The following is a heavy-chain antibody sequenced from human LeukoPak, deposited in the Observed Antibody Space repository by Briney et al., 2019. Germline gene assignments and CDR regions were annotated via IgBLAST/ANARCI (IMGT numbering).Heavy chain of an antibody. CDR2: ISGSGGST. CDR1: GFTFSSYA. D-gene: IGHD3-10*01. CDR3: AKDRYGSGSYYNY. J-gene: IGHJ4*02. V-gene: IGHV3-23*01. Sequence: GGSLRLSCAASGFTFSSYAMSWVRQAPGKGLEWVSAISGSGGSTYYADSVKGRFTISRDNSENTLYLQMNSLRAEDTAVYYCAKDRYGSGSYYNYWGQGTLVTVSS.